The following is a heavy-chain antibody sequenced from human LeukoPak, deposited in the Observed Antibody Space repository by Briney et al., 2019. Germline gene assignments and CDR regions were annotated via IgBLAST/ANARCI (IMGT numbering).Heavy chain of an antibody. D-gene: IGHD3-10*01. J-gene: IGHJ6*02. V-gene: IGHV3-48*01. Sequence: PGGSLRLSCAASGFTFSSYSMNWVRQAPGKGLEWVSYISSSSSTIYYADSVKGRFTISRDNAKNSLYLQMNSLRAEDTAVYYCARLLWFGDRYGMDVWGQGTTVTVSS. CDR3: ARLLWFGDRYGMDV. CDR1: GFTFSSYS. CDR2: ISSSSSTI.